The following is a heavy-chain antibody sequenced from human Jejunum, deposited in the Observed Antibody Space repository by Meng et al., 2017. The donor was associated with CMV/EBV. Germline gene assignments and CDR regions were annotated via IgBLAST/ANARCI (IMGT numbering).Heavy chain of an antibody. CDR3: SSSCSGATCYDYYGMDV. CDR2: IRSKANNYAT. V-gene: IGHV3-73*01. D-gene: IGHD2-15*01. CDR1: SA. J-gene: IGHJ6*02. Sequence: SAVHLVRQASGRGLEWVGRIRSKANNYATAYAASVKGRFTFSRDDSENTAYLQMNSLKTEDTAVYYCSSSCSGATCYDYYGMDVWGQGTTGTVSS.